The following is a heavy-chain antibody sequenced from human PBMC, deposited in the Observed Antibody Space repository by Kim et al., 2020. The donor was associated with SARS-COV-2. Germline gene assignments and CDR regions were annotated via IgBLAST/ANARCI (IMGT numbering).Heavy chain of an antibody. CDR3: ARGVDILTGNAPFDY. D-gene: IGHD3-9*01. V-gene: IGHV1-18*01. J-gene: IGHJ4*02. Sequence: QKLQGRVTMTTDTSTSTAYMELRSLRSDDTAVYYCARGVDILTGNAPFDYWGQGTLVTVSS.